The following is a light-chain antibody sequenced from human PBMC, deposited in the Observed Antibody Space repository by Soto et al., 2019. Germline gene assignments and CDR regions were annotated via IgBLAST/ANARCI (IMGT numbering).Light chain of an antibody. CDR1: SDNY. V-gene: IGLV2-14*01. Sequence: HSALTQPASVSGSPGQSITISCTGTSDNYVSWYQQHPGKVPKLMIYGVTNRPSGVSDRFSGSKSGNTASLTISGLQTEDEADYYCSSDTNSRTLLFGAGTKLTVL. CDR3: SSDTNSRTLL. J-gene: IGLJ1*01. CDR2: GVT.